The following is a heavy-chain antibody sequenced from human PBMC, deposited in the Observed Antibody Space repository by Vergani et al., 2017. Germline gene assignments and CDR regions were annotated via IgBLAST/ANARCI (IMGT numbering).Heavy chain of an antibody. CDR1: GDSVISTDYH. D-gene: IGHD3-16*01. CDR2: MDYSGST. V-gene: IGHV4-39*01. CDR3: ASRRGACRDAYCHSYDF. Sequence: QVQLQESGPGLVKPSETLSLTCTVSGDSVISTDYHWGWIRQPPGKGLEWIGSMDYSGSTSYNPSLESRISISFETTKNQFSLRLTSVTAADTAVYYCASRRGACRDAYCHSYDFWGPGTLVGVSS. J-gene: IGHJ4*02.